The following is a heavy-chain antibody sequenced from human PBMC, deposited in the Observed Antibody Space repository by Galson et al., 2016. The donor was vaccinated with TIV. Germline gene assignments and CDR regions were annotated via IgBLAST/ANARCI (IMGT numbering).Heavy chain of an antibody. CDR2: IYYSGGP. Sequence: SETLSLTCTVSGVSISSSTYYWGWIRQPPGRGLEWIGTIYYSGGPYYNPSLKSRVTISVNTSKNQFTLRLRSVTAADTAVYYCARHANYFDSSGFPPYWTFDLWGRGTLVTVSS. V-gene: IGHV4-39*01. J-gene: IGHJ2*01. CDR3: ARHANYFDSSGFPPYWTFDL. D-gene: IGHD3-22*01. CDR1: GVSISSSTYY.